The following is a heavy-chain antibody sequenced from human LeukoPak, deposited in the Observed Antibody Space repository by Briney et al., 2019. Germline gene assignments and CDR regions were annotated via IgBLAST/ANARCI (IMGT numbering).Heavy chain of an antibody. Sequence: SETLSLTCAVSGGSISSSSYYWGWIRQPPGTGLEWIGSIYYSGSTYYNPSLKSRVTISVDTSKNQFSLKLSSVTAADTAVYYCARHEYIAARPDYWGQGTLVTVSS. V-gene: IGHV4-39*01. D-gene: IGHD6-6*01. CDR3: ARHEYIAARPDY. J-gene: IGHJ4*02. CDR1: GGSISSSSYY. CDR2: IYYSGST.